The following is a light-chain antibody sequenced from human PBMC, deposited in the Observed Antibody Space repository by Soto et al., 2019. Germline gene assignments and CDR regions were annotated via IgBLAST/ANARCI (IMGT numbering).Light chain of an antibody. J-gene: IGLJ2*01. V-gene: IGLV4-69*01. CDR1: SGHSSYA. CDR3: QTGGTLVV. CDR2: LNSDGSH. Sequence: QLVLTQSPSASASLGASVKLTCTLSSGHSSYAIAWHQQQPEKGPRYLMKLNSDGSHSKGDGIPDRFSGSSSGAERYLTISSLQSEDEADYYCQTGGTLVVFGGGTKLTVL.